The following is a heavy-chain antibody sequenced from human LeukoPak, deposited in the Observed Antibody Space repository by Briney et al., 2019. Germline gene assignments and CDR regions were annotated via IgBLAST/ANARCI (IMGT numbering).Heavy chain of an antibody. J-gene: IGHJ4*02. CDR1: GFTFDDYA. V-gene: IGHV3-9*01. CDR2: ISWNSGSI. D-gene: IGHD3-22*01. Sequence: GGSLRLSCAASGFTFDDYAMHWVRQAPGKGLEWVSGISWNSGSIGHADSVKGRFTISRDNAKNSLYLQMNSLRAEDTALYYCAKIGGGSRYYYDSSGYSQPVDYWGQGTLVTVSS. CDR3: AKIGGGSRYYYDSSGYSQPVDY.